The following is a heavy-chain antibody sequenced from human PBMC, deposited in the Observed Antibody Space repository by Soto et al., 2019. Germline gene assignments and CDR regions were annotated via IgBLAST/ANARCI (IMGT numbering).Heavy chain of an antibody. J-gene: IGHJ4*02. CDR3: AKDIVGPISFYFDY. CDR2: ISWNSGRI. V-gene: IGHV3-9*01. CDR1: GFTFDDYA. D-gene: IGHD3-9*01. Sequence: EVQLVESGGGLVQPGRSLRLSCAASGFTFDDYAMHWVRQAPGKGLEWVSGISWNSGRIDYADSVKGRFTISRDNAKNSLYLQVNSLRAEDSALYYCAKDIVGPISFYFDYWGQGTLVTVSS.